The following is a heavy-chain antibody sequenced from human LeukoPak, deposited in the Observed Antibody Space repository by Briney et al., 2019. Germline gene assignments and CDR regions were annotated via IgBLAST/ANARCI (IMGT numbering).Heavy chain of an antibody. CDR1: GYTFTIYY. J-gene: IGHJ4*02. Sequence: ASVTVSCTASGYTFTIYYIHWVRQAPGQGLEWMGITNPSGGNTGYAQKFQGRVTMTRDTSTSTVYMELSSLRSEDTAVYYCAREVAAPGTGLDYWGQGTLVTVSS. D-gene: IGHD6-13*01. CDR3: AREVAAPGTGLDY. V-gene: IGHV1-46*01. CDR2: TNPSGGNT.